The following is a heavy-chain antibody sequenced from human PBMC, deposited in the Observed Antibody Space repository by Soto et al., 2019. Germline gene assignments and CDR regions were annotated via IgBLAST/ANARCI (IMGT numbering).Heavy chain of an antibody. V-gene: IGHV3-7*01. D-gene: IGHD3-3*01. J-gene: IGHJ4*02. Sequence: EVQLVESGGGLVQPGGSLRLSCAASGVSFSIYWMGWVRQAPGKGLEWVANIKEDGSQKYYVDSVKGRFTISRDNGKNSLYLQMDSLRADDTAVFYCARVRSGYYFDYWGQGTLVTVSS. CDR2: IKEDGSQK. CDR3: ARVRSGYYFDY. CDR1: GVSFSIYW.